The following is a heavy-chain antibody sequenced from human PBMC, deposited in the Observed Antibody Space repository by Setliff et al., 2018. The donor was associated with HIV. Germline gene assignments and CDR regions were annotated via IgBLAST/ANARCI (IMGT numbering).Heavy chain of an antibody. D-gene: IGHD3-10*01. J-gene: IGHJ6*03. V-gene: IGHV1-69*06. Sequence: GASVKVSCKASGGTFSSYVISWVRQAPGQGLEWMGRIIPMFGTANYAQKFQGRVTITADKSTSTAYMELSSLRSEDTAVYYCARDKDAIYYGSGSFFYYYYMDVWGKGTTVTVSS. CDR1: GGTFSSYV. CDR3: ARDKDAIYYGSGSFFYYYYMDV. CDR2: IIPMFGTA.